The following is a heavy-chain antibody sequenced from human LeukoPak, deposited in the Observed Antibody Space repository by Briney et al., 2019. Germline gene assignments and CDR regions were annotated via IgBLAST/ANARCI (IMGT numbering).Heavy chain of an antibody. Sequence: PGGSLRLSCAASGFSFSSYGMHWVRQAPGKGLEWVAVISYDGSNKYYADSVKGRFTISRDNSKNTLYLQMNSLRAEDTAVYYCXXDNNGAAAGIIPGAFDIWGQGAMVTVSS. V-gene: IGHV3-30*18. CDR2: ISYDGSNK. J-gene: IGHJ3*02. CDR1: GFSFSSYG. D-gene: IGHD6-13*01. CDR3: XXDNNGAAAGIIPGAFDI.